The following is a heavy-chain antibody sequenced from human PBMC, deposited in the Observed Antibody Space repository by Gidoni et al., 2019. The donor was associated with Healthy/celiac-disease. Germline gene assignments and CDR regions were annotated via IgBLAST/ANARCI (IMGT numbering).Heavy chain of an antibody. Sequence: QVQLVQSGAEVKKPGASVKVSCKASVYTFTGYSMHWVRQAPGQGLEWMGWINPNSGGTNYAQKFQGRVTMTRDTSISTAYMELSRLRSDDTAVYYCARPMVRGVIGPRYYGMDVWGQGTTVTVSS. CDR2: INPNSGGT. J-gene: IGHJ6*02. CDR1: VYTFTGYS. V-gene: IGHV1-2*02. CDR3: ARPMVRGVIGPRYYGMDV. D-gene: IGHD3-10*01.